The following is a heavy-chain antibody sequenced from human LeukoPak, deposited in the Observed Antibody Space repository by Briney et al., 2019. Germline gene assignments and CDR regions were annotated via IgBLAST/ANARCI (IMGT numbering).Heavy chain of an antibody. V-gene: IGHV3-53*01. CDR3: AHGWASYGSGSSEYFDY. D-gene: IGHD3-10*01. Sequence: GGSLRLSCAASGFTVSSNYMGWVRQAPGKGLEWVSVLYHDGGTYYADSVKGRFTISRDNSKNTLYLQMNSLRAEDTAVYYCAHGWASYGSGSSEYFDYWGQGTLVTVSS. J-gene: IGHJ4*02. CDR1: GFTVSSNY. CDR2: LYHDGGT.